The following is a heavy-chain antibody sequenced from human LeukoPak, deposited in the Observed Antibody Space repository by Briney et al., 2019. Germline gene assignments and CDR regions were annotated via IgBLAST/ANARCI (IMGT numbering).Heavy chain of an antibody. CDR3: ARAGSLLWFGELFPDWFDP. Sequence: SETLSLTCVVYGGSFSGYYWSWIRQSPGKGLEWIGEINHRGSTNYNPSLKSRVTISVDTSKNQFSLKLSSVTAADTAVYYCARAGSLLWFGELFPDWFDPWGQGTLVTVSS. D-gene: IGHD3-10*01. CDR1: GGSFSGYY. V-gene: IGHV4-34*01. J-gene: IGHJ5*02. CDR2: INHRGST.